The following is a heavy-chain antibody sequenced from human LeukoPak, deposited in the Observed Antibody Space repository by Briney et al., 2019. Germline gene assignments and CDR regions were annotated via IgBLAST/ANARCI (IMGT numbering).Heavy chain of an antibody. CDR3: AISYSSSWQIYYYYGMDV. Sequence: PSETLSLTCTVSSGSISSYYWSWIRQPAGKGLEWIGRIYTSGSTNYNPSLKSRVTMSVDTSKSQFSLKLSSVTAADTAVYYCAISYSSSWQIYYYYGMDVWGQGTTVTVSS. V-gene: IGHV4-4*07. CDR2: IYTSGST. D-gene: IGHD6-13*01. CDR1: SGSISSYY. J-gene: IGHJ6*02.